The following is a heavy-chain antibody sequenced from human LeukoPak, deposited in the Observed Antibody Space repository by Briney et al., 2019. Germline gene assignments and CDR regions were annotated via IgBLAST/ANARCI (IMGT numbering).Heavy chain of an antibody. J-gene: IGHJ4*02. CDR3: ARQGDYYGSGSPTLFDF. D-gene: IGHD3-10*01. CDR1: GYSFTTYW. CDR2: IYPGDSDT. Sequence: GESLKISCKGSGYSFTTYWIGWVRQMPGKGLEWMGIIYPGDSDTTYSPSFQGQVTISADKSITTAYLQWSSLKASDTAMYYCARQGDYYGSGSPTLFDFWGQGTLVTVSS. V-gene: IGHV5-51*01.